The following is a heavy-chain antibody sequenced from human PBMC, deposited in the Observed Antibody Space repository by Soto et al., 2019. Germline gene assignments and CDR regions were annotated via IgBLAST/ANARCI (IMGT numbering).Heavy chain of an antibody. J-gene: IGHJ6*02. D-gene: IGHD6-19*01. CDR3: ARGEYSSGWYSAYYYYYGMDV. CDR2: IYYSGST. CDR1: GGSISSYY. V-gene: IGHV4-59*01. Sequence: SETLSLTCTVSGGSISSYYWSWIRQPPGKGLEWIGYIYYSGSTNYNPSLKSRVTISVDTSKNQFSLKLSSVTAADTAVYYCARGEYSSGWYSAYYYYYGMDVWGQGTKVTVSS.